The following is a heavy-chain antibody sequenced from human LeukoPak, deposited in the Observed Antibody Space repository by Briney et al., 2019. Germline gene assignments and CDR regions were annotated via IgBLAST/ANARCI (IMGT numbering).Heavy chain of an antibody. Sequence: GGSLRLSCAASGFTFSGYRMSWVRQAPGKGLEWVSNIKQDGGETYYVDSVKGRFTISRDNAKNSLYLQMNSLRAEDTAVYYCARVGGDYERNGMDVWGQGTTVTVSS. J-gene: IGHJ6*02. D-gene: IGHD4-17*01. CDR2: IKQDGGET. CDR1: GFTFSGYR. V-gene: IGHV3-7*01. CDR3: ARVGGDYERNGMDV.